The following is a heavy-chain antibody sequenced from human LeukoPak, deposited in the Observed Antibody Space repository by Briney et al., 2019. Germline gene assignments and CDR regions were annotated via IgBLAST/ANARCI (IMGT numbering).Heavy chain of an antibody. CDR3: ARAHYYGSGSYYRLDY. Sequence: SETLSLTCTVSDYSISSGYYWGWIRQTPGKGLEWIGSIYHSGSTNYNPSLKSRVTISVDTSKNQFSLKLSSVTAADTAVYYCARAHYYGSGSYYRLDYWGQGTLVTVSS. CDR2: IYHSGST. CDR1: DYSISSGYY. J-gene: IGHJ4*02. D-gene: IGHD3-10*01. V-gene: IGHV4-38-2*02.